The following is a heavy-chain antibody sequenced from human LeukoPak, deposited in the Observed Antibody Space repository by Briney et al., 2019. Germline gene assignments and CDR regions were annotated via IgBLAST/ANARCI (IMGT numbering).Heavy chain of an antibody. V-gene: IGHV3-23*01. CDR1: GFTFSNYA. CDR3: AAGGYFDY. J-gene: IGHJ4*02. Sequence: GGSLRLSCTVSGFTFSNYAMAWVRQAPGKGLEWVSTIVASYSGTFYVDSVKGRFVVSRDNSKNTLYLQMNSLRVDDGAMYYCAAGGYFDYWGQGTLVTVSS. CDR2: IVASYSGT. D-gene: IGHD2-15*01.